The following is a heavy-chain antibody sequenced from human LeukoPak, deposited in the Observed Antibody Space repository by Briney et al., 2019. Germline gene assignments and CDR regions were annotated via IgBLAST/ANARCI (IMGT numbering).Heavy chain of an antibody. CDR3: ARGSYGYYYYGMDV. V-gene: IGHV4-59*08. D-gene: IGHD5-18*01. Sequence: SETLSLTCTISGGSISSYYWSWIRQPPGKGLEWIGYIYYSGSTNYNPSLKSRVTISVDTSKNQFSLKLSSVTAADTAVYYCARGSYGYYYYGMDVWGQGTTVTVSS. CDR1: GGSISSYY. J-gene: IGHJ6*02. CDR2: IYYSGST.